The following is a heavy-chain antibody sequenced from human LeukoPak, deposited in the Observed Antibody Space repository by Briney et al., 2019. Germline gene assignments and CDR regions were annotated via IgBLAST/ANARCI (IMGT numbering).Heavy chain of an antibody. V-gene: IGHV3-74*01. J-gene: IGHJ4*02. CDR3: ATKQWLAPPPDS. CDR1: GFTFSKYW. Sequence: SGGSLRLSCAASGFTFSKYWMLWVRHAPGKGLESVSRINTDGTVTTYADSVKGRFTVFRDNANHTMLQQMNSGRHEDTAVYYCATKQWLAPPPDSWGQGTPVTVSS. D-gene: IGHD6-19*01. CDR2: INTDGTVT.